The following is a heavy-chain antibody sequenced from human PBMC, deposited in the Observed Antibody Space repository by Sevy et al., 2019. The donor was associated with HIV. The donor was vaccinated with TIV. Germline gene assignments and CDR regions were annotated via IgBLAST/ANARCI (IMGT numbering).Heavy chain of an antibody. J-gene: IGHJ3*02. V-gene: IGHV3-53*01. CDR2: IYSGGSA. Sequence: GGSLRLSCAASEFTVNTHYMSWVRQAPGKGLEWVSVIYSGGSAYYADSVKGRFTISRDNSKNTLYLQMNTLRAEDTAVYCCAGDTTIAAFDAFDIWGQGTMVTVSS. D-gene: IGHD6-6*01. CDR3: AGDTTIAAFDAFDI. CDR1: EFTVNTHY.